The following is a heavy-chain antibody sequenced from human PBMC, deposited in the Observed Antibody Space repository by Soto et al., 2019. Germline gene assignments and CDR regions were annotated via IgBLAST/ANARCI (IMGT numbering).Heavy chain of an antibody. CDR1: GGSISSSTW. CDR2: IYHSGST. Sequence: QVQLQESGPGLVKPSGTLSLTCAVSGGSISSSTWWSWVRQPPGQGLEWIGEIYHSGSTNYNPSLKSRVTISADKSKNQFSLKLSSVTAADTAVYYCARGSKYYYGSGSYYPLDYWGQGTLVTVSS. V-gene: IGHV4-4*02. D-gene: IGHD3-10*01. J-gene: IGHJ4*02. CDR3: ARGSKYYYGSGSYYPLDY.